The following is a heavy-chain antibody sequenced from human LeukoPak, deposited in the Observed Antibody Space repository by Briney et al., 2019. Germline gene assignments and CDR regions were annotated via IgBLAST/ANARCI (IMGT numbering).Heavy chain of an antibody. CDR3: AREGVGYYYMDV. D-gene: IGHD2-15*01. CDR2: INWNGGST. V-gene: IGHV3-20*04. J-gene: IGHJ6*03. Sequence: GGSPRLSCAASGFTFSTYGMSWVRQAPGKGLEWVSGINWNGGSTGYADSVKGRFTISRDNAKNSLYLQMNSLRAEDTALYYCAREGVGYYYMDVWGKGTTVTVSS. CDR1: GFTFSTYG.